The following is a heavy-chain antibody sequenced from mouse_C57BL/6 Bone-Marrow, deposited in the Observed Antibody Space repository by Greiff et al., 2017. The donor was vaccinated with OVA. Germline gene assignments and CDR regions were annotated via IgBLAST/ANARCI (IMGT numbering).Heavy chain of an antibody. CDR3: TFYGSSDPWFAY. CDR2: IDPENGDT. D-gene: IGHD1-1*01. V-gene: IGHV14-4*01. Sequence: VQLQQSGAELVRPGASVKLSCTASGFNIKDDCMHWVKQRPEQGLEWIGWIDPENGDTEYASKFQGKATITADTSSNTAYLQLSSLTSEDTAVYYCTFYGSSDPWFAYWGQGTLVTVSA. CDR1: GFNIKDDC. J-gene: IGHJ3*01.